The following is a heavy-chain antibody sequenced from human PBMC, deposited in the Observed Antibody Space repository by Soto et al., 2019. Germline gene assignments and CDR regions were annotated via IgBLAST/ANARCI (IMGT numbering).Heavy chain of an antibody. Sequence: GGSLRLSCAASACTFSNYVMHWVRQAPGKGLEWVAGIWVDESNEYYADSVKGRFTIYQDNSKCTLYLHVNSPRVEDTAVYCCARDDITGRGVSIHGMDVWGPGTTVTVSS. CDR1: ACTFSNYV. J-gene: IGHJ6*02. CDR3: ARDDITGRGVSIHGMDV. D-gene: IGHD6-19*01. V-gene: IGHV3-33*01. CDR2: IWVDESNE.